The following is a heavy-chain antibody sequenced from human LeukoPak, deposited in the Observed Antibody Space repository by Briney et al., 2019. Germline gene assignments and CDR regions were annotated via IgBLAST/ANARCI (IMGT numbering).Heavy chain of an antibody. CDR1: GFTFSSYS. J-gene: IGHJ3*02. V-gene: IGHV3-48*01. D-gene: IGHD3-22*01. CDR3: ARGAPQSYYYDSSGYESGAFDI. CDR2: ISSLSGTI. Sequence: GGSLRLSCVASGFTFSSYSMNWVRQAPGEGLEWVSYISSLSGTIYYADSVKGRFTISRDNAKNSLYLQMDSLRAEDTAVYYCARGAPQSYYYDSSGYESGAFDIWGQGTMVTVSS.